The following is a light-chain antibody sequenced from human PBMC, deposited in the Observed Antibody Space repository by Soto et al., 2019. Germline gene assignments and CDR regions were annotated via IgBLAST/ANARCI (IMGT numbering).Light chain of an antibody. Sequence: EIMMTQSPANVSGFPGERATLSCRASQSIDSDLAWYQQKPGHVPRLLIYGASTRATGVPARFSGSGSGTEFTLTIISLQSDDFAVYYCQQYSHERTFGPGTKVEIK. V-gene: IGKV3-15*01. CDR2: GAS. J-gene: IGKJ1*01. CDR1: QSIDSD. CDR3: QQYSHERT.